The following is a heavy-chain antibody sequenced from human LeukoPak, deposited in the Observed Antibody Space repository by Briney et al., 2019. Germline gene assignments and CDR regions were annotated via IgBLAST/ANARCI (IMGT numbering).Heavy chain of an antibody. D-gene: IGHD1-26*01. V-gene: IGHV3-64D*09. CDR2: INDNGGGT. CDR3: VKDVGGSYAFDY. J-gene: IGHJ4*02. CDR1: GFTFSRYA. Sequence: PGGSLRLSCSPSGFTFSRYAVHWVRRAPRKGLEYVSGINDNGGGTHYGDSVKRRFSISRDNSKNTLHLQMSTLRAEDTALYYCVKDVGGSYAFDYWGQGILVTVAS.